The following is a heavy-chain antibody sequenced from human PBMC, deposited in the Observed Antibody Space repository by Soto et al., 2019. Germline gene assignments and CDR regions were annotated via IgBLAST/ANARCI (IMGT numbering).Heavy chain of an antibody. V-gene: IGHV1-8*01. CDR1: VYTFTSYD. CDR3: ARGNFWNYDFWSGYQNEVDY. J-gene: IGHJ4*02. D-gene: IGHD3-3*01. Sequence: GXSVNDSFQASVYTFTSYDINWVRQATGQGLEWMGWMNPNSGNTGYAQKFQGRVTMTRNTSISTAYMELSSLRSEDTAVYYCARGNFWNYDFWSGYQNEVDYWGQGPLVTVSS. CDR2: MNPNSGNT.